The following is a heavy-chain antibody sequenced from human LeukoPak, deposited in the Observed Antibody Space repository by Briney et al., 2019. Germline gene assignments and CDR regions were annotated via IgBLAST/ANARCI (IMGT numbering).Heavy chain of an antibody. V-gene: IGHV1-2*06. CDR1: GYTFTGYY. J-gene: IGHJ4*02. CDR3: ARDGAYDFWSGYSYYFDY. Sequence: ASVKVSCTASGYTFTGYYMHWVRQAPGQGLEWMGRINPNSGGTNYAQKFQGRVTMTRDTSISTAYMELSRPRSDDTAVFYCARDGAYDFWSGYSYYFDYWGQGTLVAVSS. CDR2: INPNSGGT. D-gene: IGHD3-3*01.